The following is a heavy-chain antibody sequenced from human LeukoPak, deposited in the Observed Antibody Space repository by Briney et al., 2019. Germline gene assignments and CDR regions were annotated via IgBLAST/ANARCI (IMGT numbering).Heavy chain of an antibody. CDR2: IYYSGST. V-gene: IGHV4-59*01. CDR3: ARVDYYDSSGYYFDY. CDR1: GGSFSGYY. Sequence: SETLSLTCAVYGGSFSGYYWSWIRQPPGRGLEWIGYIYYSGSTNYNPSLKSRVTISVDTSKNQFSLKLSSVTAADTAVYYCARVDYYDSSGYYFDYWGQGTLVTVSS. D-gene: IGHD3-22*01. J-gene: IGHJ4*02.